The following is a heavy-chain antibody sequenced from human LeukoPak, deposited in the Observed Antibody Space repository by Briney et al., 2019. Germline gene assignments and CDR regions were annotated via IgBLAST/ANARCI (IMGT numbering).Heavy chain of an antibody. CDR1: GGSISSSISY. CDR3: ATHVSIVAPATLNYGDNWFDP. D-gene: IGHD2-2*01. CDR2: IYYRGTT. J-gene: IGHJ5*02. Sequence: SETLSLTCTVSGGSISSSISYWGWIRQPPGKGLEWIGSIYYRGTTYYNPSLKSRVTISVDTSKNQFSLNLNSVTAADTAIYYCATHVSIVAPATLNYGDNWFDPWGQGTLVIVSS. V-gene: IGHV4-39*01.